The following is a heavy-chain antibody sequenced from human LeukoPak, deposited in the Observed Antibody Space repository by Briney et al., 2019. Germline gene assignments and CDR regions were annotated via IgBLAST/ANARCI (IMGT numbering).Heavy chain of an antibody. V-gene: IGHV1-2*02. CDR3: ARGLMVRGVIKAPGY. J-gene: IGHJ4*02. Sequence: ASVKVSCKASGYTFTGYYMHWVRQAPGQGLEWMGWINPNSGGTNYAQEFQGRVTMTRDTSISTAYMELSRLRSDDTAVYYCARGLMVRGVIKAPGYWGQGTLVTVSS. D-gene: IGHD3-10*01. CDR1: GYTFTGYY. CDR2: INPNSGGT.